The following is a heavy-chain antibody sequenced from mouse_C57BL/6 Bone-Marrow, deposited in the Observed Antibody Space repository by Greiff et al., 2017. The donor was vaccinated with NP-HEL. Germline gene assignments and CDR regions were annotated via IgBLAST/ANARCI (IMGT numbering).Heavy chain of an antibody. CDR3: ARTTVVATEGYFDY. V-gene: IGHV1-55*01. D-gene: IGHD1-1*01. CDR1: GYTFTSYW. Sequence: VQLQQSGAELVKPGASVKMSCKASGYTFTSYWITWVKQRPGQGLEWIGDIYPGSGSTNYNEKFKSKATLTVDTSSSTAYMQLSSLTSEDSAVYYCARTTVVATEGYFDYWGQGTTLTVSS. CDR2: IYPGSGST. J-gene: IGHJ2*01.